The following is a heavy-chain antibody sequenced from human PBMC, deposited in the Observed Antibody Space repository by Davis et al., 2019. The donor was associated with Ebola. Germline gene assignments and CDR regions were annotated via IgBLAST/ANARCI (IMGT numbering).Heavy chain of an antibody. CDR2: ISYDGSNK. CDR1: GFTFSSYA. Sequence: PGGSLRLSCAASGFTFSSYAMHWVRQAPGKGLEWVAVISYDGSNKYYADSVKGRFTISRDNSKNTLYLQMNSLRAEDTAVYYCARVDYDILTSNWYFDLWGRGTLVTVSS. D-gene: IGHD3-9*01. CDR3: ARVDYDILTSNWYFDL. V-gene: IGHV3-30-3*01. J-gene: IGHJ2*01.